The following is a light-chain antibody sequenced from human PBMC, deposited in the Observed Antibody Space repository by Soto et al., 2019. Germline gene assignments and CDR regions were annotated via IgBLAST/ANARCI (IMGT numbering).Light chain of an antibody. Sequence: EIVLTQSPGILSLSTGERASLSCGGSQSISSSFLAWYQQKPGQAPRLLIYGASNRATDIPDRFSGTGSETDFTLTISRLEPEDFAVYYCQQYDNSPITFGQGTRLET. CDR2: GAS. J-gene: IGKJ5*01. V-gene: IGKV3-20*01. CDR1: QSISSSF. CDR3: QQYDNSPIT.